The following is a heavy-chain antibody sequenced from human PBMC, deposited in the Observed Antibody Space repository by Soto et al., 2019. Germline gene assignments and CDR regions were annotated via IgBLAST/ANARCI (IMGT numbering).Heavy chain of an antibody. V-gene: IGHV4-59*01. J-gene: IGHJ6*03. CDR1: GGSISSYY. Sequence: SETLSLTCTVSGGSISSYYWSWIRQPPGKGLEWIGYIYYSGSTNYNPSLKSRVTISVDTSKNQFSLKLSSVTAADTAVYYCARAVDCSGGSCYWAYYYMDVWGKGTTVTVSS. D-gene: IGHD2-15*01. CDR3: ARAVDCSGGSCYWAYYYMDV. CDR2: IYYSGST.